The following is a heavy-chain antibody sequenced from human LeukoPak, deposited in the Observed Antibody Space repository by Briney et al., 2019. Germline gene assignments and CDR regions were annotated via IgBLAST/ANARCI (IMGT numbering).Heavy chain of an antibody. V-gene: IGHV3-23*01. CDR3: ANVLGSAYWFDP. CDR1: GFTFSSYS. D-gene: IGHD6-19*01. Sequence: GGSLRLSCAASGFTFSSYSMNWVRQAPGKGLEWVSAISGSGGSTYYADSVKGRFTISRDNSKNTLYLQMNSLRAEDTAVYYCANVLGSAYWFDPWGQGTLVTVSS. J-gene: IGHJ5*02. CDR2: ISGSGGST.